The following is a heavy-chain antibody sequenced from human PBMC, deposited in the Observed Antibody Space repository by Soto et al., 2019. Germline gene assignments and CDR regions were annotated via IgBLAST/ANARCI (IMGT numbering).Heavy chain of an antibody. CDR1: GGTFSSYT. Sequence: QVQLVQSGAEVKKPGSSVKVSCKASGGTFSSYTISWVRQAPGQGLEWMGRIIPILGIANYAQKFQGRVTITADKSTSTAYMELSSLRSEDTAVYYCARDPTYSGYDYGPFFDYWGQGTLVTVSS. CDR3: ARDPTYSGYDYGPFFDY. V-gene: IGHV1-69*08. CDR2: IIPILGIA. J-gene: IGHJ4*02. D-gene: IGHD5-12*01.